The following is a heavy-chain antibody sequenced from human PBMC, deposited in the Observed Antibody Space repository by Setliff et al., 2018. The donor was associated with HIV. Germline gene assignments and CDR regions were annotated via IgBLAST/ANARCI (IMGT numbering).Heavy chain of an antibody. CDR2: IKEDGSET. D-gene: IGHD1-26*01. J-gene: IGHJ4*02. CDR1: GFTFSNFW. Sequence: LRLSCATSGFTFSNFWMTWVRQAPGKGLEWVANIKEDGSETFYVDSVKGRFTMSRDNAKNLVYLEMSSLKVEDTAVYYCARDATRGGDFDFWGQGTLVTVSS. CDR3: ARDATRGGDFDF. V-gene: IGHV3-7*01.